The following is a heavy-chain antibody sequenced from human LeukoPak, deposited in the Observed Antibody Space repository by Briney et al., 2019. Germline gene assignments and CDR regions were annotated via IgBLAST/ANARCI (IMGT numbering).Heavy chain of an antibody. J-gene: IGHJ4*02. Sequence: SETLSLTCTVSGGSISSGGYSWSWIRQHPGKGLEWIGYIYYSGSTYYNPSLKSRVSISVDTSQNQFSLKLSSVTAADTAVYYCARLRYDGSGYSLDYWGQGTLVTVSS. CDR3: ARLRYDGSGYSLDY. CDR2: IYYSGST. CDR1: GGSISSGGYS. V-gene: IGHV4-31*03. D-gene: IGHD3-22*01.